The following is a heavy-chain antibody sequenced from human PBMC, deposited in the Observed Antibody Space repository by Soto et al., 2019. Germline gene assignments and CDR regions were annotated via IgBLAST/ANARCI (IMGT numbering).Heavy chain of an antibody. CDR1: GDSVSSGGAY. CDR3: AKDRNDYTSGSPFDY. Sequence: PSETLSLTCTVSGDSVSSGGAYWSWIRQHPGKGLEWIGYIYYSGSANYTPSLKSRLTISLDTSQNQVSLRLSSVTTADTAVYYCAKDRNDYTSGSPFDYWGQGTLVTVSS. CDR2: IYYSGSA. V-gene: IGHV4-31*03. J-gene: IGHJ4*02. D-gene: IGHD3-10*01.